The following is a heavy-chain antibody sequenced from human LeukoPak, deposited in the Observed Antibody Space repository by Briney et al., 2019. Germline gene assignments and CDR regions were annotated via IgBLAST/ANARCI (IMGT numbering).Heavy chain of an antibody. Sequence: GASVKVSCKASGYTFTGYYMHWVRQAPGQGLEWMGRINPNSGGTNYAQKFQGRVTMTRDTSISTAYMELSRLRSDDTAVYYCATVYCSGGSCYSGNYAFDFWGQGTMVTVSS. D-gene: IGHD2-15*01. CDR3: ATVYCSGGSCYSGNYAFDF. CDR1: GYTFTGYY. J-gene: IGHJ3*01. CDR2: INPNSGGT. V-gene: IGHV1-2*06.